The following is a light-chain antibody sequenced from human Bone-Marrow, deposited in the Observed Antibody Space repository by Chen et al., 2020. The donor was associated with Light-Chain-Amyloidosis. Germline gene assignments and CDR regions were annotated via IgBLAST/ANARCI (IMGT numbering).Light chain of an antibody. V-gene: IGLV3-21*02. CDR2: DDS. CDR1: DIGSKS. CDR3: QVWDIRSSHVA. Sequence: SYVLTQAPSVSVAPGQTAAIPCGGKDIGSKSVHWYQQKPGQAPVVVVHDDSDRPSGIPERFSGSNSGSTATLTITRVEVGDEADYYCQVWDIRSSHVAFGGGTKLTV. J-gene: IGLJ2*01.